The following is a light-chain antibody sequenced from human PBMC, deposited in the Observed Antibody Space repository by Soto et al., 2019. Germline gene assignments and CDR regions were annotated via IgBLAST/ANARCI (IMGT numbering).Light chain of an antibody. J-gene: IGKJ1*01. Sequence: EIVLTQSPGTLSLSPGERATISCSAIQCVSSSYLARYQQKPGHAPRLLVLGASSRATGIPDRCSGSGSGTDFTLTISRLEPEDVAVYYCQQYGSSPWTFGQGTKVDIK. V-gene: IGKV3-20*01. CDR3: QQYGSSPWT. CDR1: QCVSSSY. CDR2: GAS.